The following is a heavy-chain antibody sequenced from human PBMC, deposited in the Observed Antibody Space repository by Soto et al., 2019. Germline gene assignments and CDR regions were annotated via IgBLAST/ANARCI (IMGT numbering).Heavy chain of an antibody. D-gene: IGHD3-22*01. CDR1: GFTFSSYG. CDR2: ISYDGSNK. J-gene: IGHJ4*02. Sequence: GGSLRLSCAASGFTFSSYGMHWVRQAPGKGLEWVAVISYDGSNKYYADSVKGRFTISRDNSKNTLYLQMNSLRAEDTAVYYCAKDYYDSSGYPDSFYYWGQGTLVTVSS. CDR3: AKDYYDSSGYPDSFYY. V-gene: IGHV3-30*18.